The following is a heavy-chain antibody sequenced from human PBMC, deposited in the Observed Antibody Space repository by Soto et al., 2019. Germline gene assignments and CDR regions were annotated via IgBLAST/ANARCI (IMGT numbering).Heavy chain of an antibody. D-gene: IGHD5-12*01. V-gene: IGHV4-59*01. CDR2: IYYSGST. J-gene: IGHJ6*02. CDR3: ARDRLSRRDGYNSPLTYYYYGMDV. Sequence: PSETLSLTCTVSGGSISNYYWSWIRQPPGKGLEWIGYIYYSGSTNYNPSLKSRVTISVDTSKNQFSLKLSSVTAADTAVYYCARDRLSRRDGYNSPLTYYYYGMDVWGQGTTVTVSS. CDR1: GGSISNYY.